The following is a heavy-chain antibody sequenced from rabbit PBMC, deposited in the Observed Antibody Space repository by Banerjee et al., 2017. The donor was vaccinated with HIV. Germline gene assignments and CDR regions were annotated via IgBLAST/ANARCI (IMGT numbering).Heavy chain of an antibody. Sequence: QEQLEESGGGLVQPEGSLTLTCTASGFSFSNQYVMCWVRQAPGKGLEWIGCINTSSGNTVYATWAKGRFTISKTSSTTVTLQMTSLTAADTATYSCARAAYSSSSGCTHVNLWGPGTLVTVS. J-gene: IGHJ4*01. CDR3: ARAAYSSSSGCTHVNL. V-gene: IGHV1S45*01. CDR1: GFSFSNQYV. CDR2: INTSSGNT. D-gene: IGHD1-1*01.